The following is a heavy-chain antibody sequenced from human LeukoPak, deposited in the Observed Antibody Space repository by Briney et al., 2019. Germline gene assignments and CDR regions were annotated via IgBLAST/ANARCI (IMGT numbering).Heavy chain of an antibody. Sequence: GGSLRLSCAASGFTFSSYAMHWVRQAPGKGLEWVAVISYDGSNKYYADSVKGRFTISRENSKNTLYLQMNSLRAEDTAVYYCARTATKWELHYYFDYWGQGTLVTVSP. D-gene: IGHD1-26*01. V-gene: IGHV3-30*01. J-gene: IGHJ4*02. CDR3: ARTATKWELHYYFDY. CDR2: ISYDGSNK. CDR1: GFTFSSYA.